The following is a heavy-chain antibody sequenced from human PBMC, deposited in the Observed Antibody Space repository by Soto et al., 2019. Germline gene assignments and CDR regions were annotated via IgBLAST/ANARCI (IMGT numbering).Heavy chain of an antibody. V-gene: IGHV3-23*01. J-gene: IGHJ2*01. CDR2: ISGSGGST. CDR3: AKRTSGWYFDL. Sequence: EVQLLESGGGLVQPGGSLRLSCAASGFTFTSYAMNWVRQAPGKGLEWVSVISGSGGSTYYADSVKGRFTISRDNSKNTLYLQMHSLRAEDTAVYYCAKRTSGWYFDLCGRGTLVTVSS. CDR1: GFTFTSYA.